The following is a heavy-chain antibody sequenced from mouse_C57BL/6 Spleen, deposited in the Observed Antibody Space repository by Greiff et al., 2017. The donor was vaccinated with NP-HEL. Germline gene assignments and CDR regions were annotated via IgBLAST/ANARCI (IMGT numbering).Heavy chain of an antibody. J-gene: IGHJ4*01. CDR1: GYAFSSSW. V-gene: IGHV1-82*01. CDR2: IYPGDGDT. CDR3: ARWGVVGAMDY. D-gene: IGHD1-1*01. Sequence: VQLQQSGPELVKPGASVKISCKASGYAFSSSWMNWVKQRPGKGLEWIGRIYPGDGDTNYNGKFKGKATLTADKSSSTAYMQLSSLTSEDSAVYFCARWGVVGAMDYLGQGTSVTVSS.